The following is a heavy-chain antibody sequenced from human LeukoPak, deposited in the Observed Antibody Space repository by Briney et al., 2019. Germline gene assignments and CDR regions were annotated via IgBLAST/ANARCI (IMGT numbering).Heavy chain of an antibody. CDR2: IIPNSGGT. CDR1: GYTFSGNY. Sequence: GASVKVSCKASGYTFSGNYLHWMRQAPGQGLEWMGWIIPNSGGTNYAQKFQGRVTMTRDTSISTAYMALSSLKSDDTAVYYCARDLGGSLLVFDYWGQGTLVTVSS. V-gene: IGHV1-2*02. CDR3: ARDLGGSLLVFDY. D-gene: IGHD1-26*01. J-gene: IGHJ4*02.